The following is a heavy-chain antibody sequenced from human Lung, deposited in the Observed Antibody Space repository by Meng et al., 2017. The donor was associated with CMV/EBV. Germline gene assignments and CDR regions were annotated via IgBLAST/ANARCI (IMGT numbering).Heavy chain of an antibody. V-gene: IGHV4-4*02. Sequence: SXTXSLXCAVSGGSISSSNWWSWVRQPPGKGLEWIGEIYHSGSTNYNPSLKSRVTISVDKSKNQFSLKLSSVTAADTAVYYCARRLSSIAAHNWFDPWCQGTLVTVSS. CDR1: GGSISSSNW. CDR2: IYHSGST. D-gene: IGHD6-6*01. CDR3: ARRLSSIAAHNWFDP. J-gene: IGHJ5*02.